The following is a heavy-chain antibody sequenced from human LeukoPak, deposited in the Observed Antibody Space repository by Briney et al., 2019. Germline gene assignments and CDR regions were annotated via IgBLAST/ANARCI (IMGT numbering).Heavy chain of an antibody. Sequence: ASVKVSCKASGYTFTSYDINWVRQATGQGLEWMGWMNPNSGNTGYAQKFQGRVTMTRNTSISTAYMELSSLRSEDTAVYYCARGPSAAGYYYYYYMDAWGKGTTVTISS. J-gene: IGHJ6*03. CDR1: GYTFTSYD. V-gene: IGHV1-8*01. CDR3: ARGPSAAGYYYYYYMDA. CDR2: MNPNSGNT. D-gene: IGHD6-13*01.